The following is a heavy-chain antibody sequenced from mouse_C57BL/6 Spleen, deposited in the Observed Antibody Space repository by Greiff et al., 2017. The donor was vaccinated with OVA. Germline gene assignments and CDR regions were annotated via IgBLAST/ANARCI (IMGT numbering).Heavy chain of an antibody. CDR3: ARSREAGYFDY. Sequence: VQLQQPGAELVKPGASVKLSCKASGYTFTSYWMHWVKQRPGQGLEWIGLIPPNSGSTNYNEKFKSKATLTVDKSSSTAYMQLSSLTSEDSAVYYCARSREAGYFDYWGQGTTLTVSS. D-gene: IGHD4-1*01. CDR2: IPPNSGST. CDR1: GYTFTSYW. V-gene: IGHV1-64*01. J-gene: IGHJ2*01.